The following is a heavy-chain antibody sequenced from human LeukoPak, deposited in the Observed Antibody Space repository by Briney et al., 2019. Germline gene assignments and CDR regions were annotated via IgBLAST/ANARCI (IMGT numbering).Heavy chain of an antibody. CDR1: GFTFSSYA. CDR2: ITGSGDTT. J-gene: IGHJ4*02. Sequence: GGSLRLSCAASGFTFSSYAVAWVRQAPGKGLEWVSGITGSGDTTFYADSVKGRFTISRDNSKNTLYLQMHSLRAEDTAVYYCVKDYSTIAAAANPLFDYWGQGALVTVSS. V-gene: IGHV3-23*01. D-gene: IGHD6-13*01. CDR3: VKDYSTIAAAANPLFDY.